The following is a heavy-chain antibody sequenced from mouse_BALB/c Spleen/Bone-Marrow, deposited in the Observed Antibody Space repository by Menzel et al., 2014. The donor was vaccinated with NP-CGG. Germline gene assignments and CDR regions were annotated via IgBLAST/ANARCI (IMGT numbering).Heavy chain of an antibody. CDR2: INPSNGRT. V-gene: IGHV1S81*02. J-gene: IGHJ2*01. CDR1: GYTFTSYW. CDR3: ARTYFDY. Sequence: LQESGAELVKPGASVKLSCKASGYTFTSYWMHWVEQRPGQGLEWIGEINPSNGRTNYNEKFKSKATLTVDKSSSTAYMQLSSLTSEDSAVYYCARTYFDYWGQGTTLTVSS.